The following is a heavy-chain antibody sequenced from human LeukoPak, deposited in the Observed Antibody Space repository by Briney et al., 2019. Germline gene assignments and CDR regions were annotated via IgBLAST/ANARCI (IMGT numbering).Heavy chain of an antibody. V-gene: IGHV1-46*01. Sequence: VSVKVSCKASGYTFTSYYMHWVRQAPGQGLEWMGIINPSGGSTSYAQKFQGRVTMTRDTSTSTVYMELSSLRSEDTAVYYCARRLFSSGWYHAFDIWGQGTMVTVSS. CDR2: INPSGGST. CDR1: GYTFTSYY. D-gene: IGHD6-19*01. CDR3: ARRLFSSGWYHAFDI. J-gene: IGHJ3*02.